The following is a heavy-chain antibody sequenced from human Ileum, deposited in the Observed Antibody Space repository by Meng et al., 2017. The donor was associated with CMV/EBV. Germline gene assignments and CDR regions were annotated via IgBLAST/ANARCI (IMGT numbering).Heavy chain of an antibody. CDR1: GFTFSSYA. V-gene: IGHV3-30-3*01. Sequence: GESLKISCAASGFTFSSYAMHWVRQAPGKGLEWVAVISYDGSNKYYADSVKGRFTISRDNSKNTLYLQMNSLRAEDTAVYYCAREGGAAAGEPYYFDYWARERWSPSPQ. J-gene: IGHJ4*02. CDR2: ISYDGSNK. D-gene: IGHD6-13*01. CDR3: AREGGAAAGEPYYFDY.